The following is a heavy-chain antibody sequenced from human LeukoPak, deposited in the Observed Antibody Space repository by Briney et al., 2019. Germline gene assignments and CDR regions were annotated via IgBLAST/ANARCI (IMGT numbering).Heavy chain of an antibody. CDR2: IYYSGST. Sequence: SETLSLTCTVSGGSISSHYWSWIRQPPGKGLEWIGYIYYSGSTNYNPSLKSRVTISVDTSKNQFSLKLSSVTAADTAVYYCAREERYSSSWGRYYYYGMDVWGQGTTVTVSS. J-gene: IGHJ6*02. V-gene: IGHV4-59*11. D-gene: IGHD6-13*01. CDR1: GGSISSHY. CDR3: AREERYSSSWGRYYYYGMDV.